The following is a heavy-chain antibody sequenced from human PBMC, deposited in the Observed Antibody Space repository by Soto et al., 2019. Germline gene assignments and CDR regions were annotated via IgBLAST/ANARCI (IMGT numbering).Heavy chain of an antibody. CDR2: ISTTNGRT. V-gene: IGHV1-18*01. CDR1: GYTFTTYG. J-gene: IGHJ5*01. D-gene: IGHD6-19*01. Sequence: QVQLVQSGAEVKKPGASVKVSCKATGYTFTTYGISWMRQAPGQGLEWMGWISTTNGRTRYAQKFQGRVTMTTDTSTNKAYMDLRSLRSDDTAVYYCARVTGRSGWYDFGNWFDPWGQGTLVIVSS. CDR3: ARVTGRSGWYDFGNWFDP.